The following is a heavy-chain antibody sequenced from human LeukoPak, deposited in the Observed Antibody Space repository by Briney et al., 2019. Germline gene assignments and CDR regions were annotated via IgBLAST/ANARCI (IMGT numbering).Heavy chain of an antibody. CDR3: ARFQASEFRGFDH. J-gene: IGHJ4*02. D-gene: IGHD3-10*01. CDR2: ISAYNGAT. CDR1: GYTFTNYA. V-gene: IGHV1-18*01. Sequence: ASVRVSCKASGYTFTNYANAWVRQAPGQWLECMGWISAYNGATHYAPKFQGRVTMTTDASTSTVYLELQTLTSDDTAIYYCARFQASEFRGFDHWGQGTLITVSS.